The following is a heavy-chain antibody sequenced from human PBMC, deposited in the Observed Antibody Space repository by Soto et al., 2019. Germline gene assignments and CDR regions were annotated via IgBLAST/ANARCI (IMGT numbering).Heavy chain of an antibody. D-gene: IGHD5-18*01. Sequence: EVQLVESGGGLVQPGGSLRLSCAASGFTFSSYSMNWVRQAPGKGLEWVSSISSSSSYIYYADSVKGRFTISRDNATNSLYLQMNSLRAEDTAVYYCARDQPGYSYGYGLGYWGQGTLVTVSS. CDR2: ISSSSSYI. CDR3: ARDQPGYSYGYGLGY. V-gene: IGHV3-21*01. J-gene: IGHJ4*02. CDR1: GFTFSSYS.